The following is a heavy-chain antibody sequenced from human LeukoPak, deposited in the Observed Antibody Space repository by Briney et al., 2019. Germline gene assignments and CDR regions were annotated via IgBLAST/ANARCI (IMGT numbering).Heavy chain of an antibody. CDR2: ISYDGSNK. CDR1: GFTFSSYG. Sequence: GGSLRLSCAASGFTFSSYGMHWVRQAPGKGLEWVAVISYDGSNKYYADSVKGRFTISRDSSKNTLYLQMNSLRAEDTAVYYCAKSRLVGATTASLDYWGQGTLVTVSS. J-gene: IGHJ4*02. V-gene: IGHV3-30*18. D-gene: IGHD1-26*01. CDR3: AKSRLVGATTASLDY.